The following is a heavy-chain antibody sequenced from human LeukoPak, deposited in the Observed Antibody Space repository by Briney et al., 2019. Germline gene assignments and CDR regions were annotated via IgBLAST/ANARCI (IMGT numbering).Heavy chain of an antibody. J-gene: IGHJ3*02. Sequence: GGSLRLSCAASGFTFSSYNMNWVRQAPGKGLEWVSVIYSGGSTYYADSVKGRFTISRDNSKNTLYLQMNSLRAEDTAVYYCARDISAGGAFDIWGQGTMVTVSS. D-gene: IGHD1-14*01. CDR2: IYSGGST. V-gene: IGHV3-66*01. CDR3: ARDISAGGAFDI. CDR1: GFTFSSYN.